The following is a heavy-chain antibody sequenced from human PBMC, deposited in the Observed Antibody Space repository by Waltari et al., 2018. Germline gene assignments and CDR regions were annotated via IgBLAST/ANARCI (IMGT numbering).Heavy chain of an antibody. CDR2: IEPDATGK. J-gene: IGHJ4*02. CDR3: ARSTNASFDN. D-gene: IGHD2-8*01. V-gene: IGHV3-74*01. CDR1: GFAFKNYW. Sequence: EVHLVESGGGLVQPGGSLRLSCTASGFAFKNYWMHWVRQAPGKGLVWVSRIEPDATGKNYADSVQGRFTVSRDNAKNTLLLHMTNLTGDDTAIYYCARSTNASFDNWGQGTLVTVS.